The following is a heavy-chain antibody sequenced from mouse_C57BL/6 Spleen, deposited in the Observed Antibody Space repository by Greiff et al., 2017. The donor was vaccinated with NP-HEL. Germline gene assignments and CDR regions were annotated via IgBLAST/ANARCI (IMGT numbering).Heavy chain of an antibody. CDR2: IRNKANGYTT. CDR3: ARSQTGNWYFDV. V-gene: IGHV7-3*01. Sequence: EVQLVESGGGLVQPGGSLSLSCAASGFTFTDYYMSWVRQPPGKALEWLGFIRNKANGYTTEYSASVKGRFTISRDNSQSILYLQMNALRAEDSATYYCARSQTGNWYFDVWGTGTTVTVSS. J-gene: IGHJ1*03. CDR1: GFTFTDYY. D-gene: IGHD4-1*01.